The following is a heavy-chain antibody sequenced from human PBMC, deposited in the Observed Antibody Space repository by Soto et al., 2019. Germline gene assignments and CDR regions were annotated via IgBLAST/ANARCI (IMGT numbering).Heavy chain of an antibody. J-gene: IGHJ6*02. CDR3: ASEYCSGGRCYYYGRDV. CDR1: GFTFSSYG. D-gene: IGHD2-15*01. CDR2: IWYDGSNK. V-gene: IGHV3-33*01. Sequence: QVQLVESGGGVVQPGRSLRLSCAASGFTFSSYGMHWVRQAPGKGREGVEVIWYDGSNKYYADSVKDRFTISRDNSKKTLYLQLNSLSAEDTAVYYIASEYCSGGRCYYYGRDVWGRGTTVTVSS.